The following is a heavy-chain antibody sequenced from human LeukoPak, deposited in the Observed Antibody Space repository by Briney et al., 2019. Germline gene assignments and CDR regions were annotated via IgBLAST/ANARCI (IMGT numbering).Heavy chain of an antibody. V-gene: IGHV3-23*01. D-gene: IGHD2/OR15-2a*01. J-gene: IGHJ4*02. CDR1: GFTFSSYA. CDR3: AKVLFVTQNYFDY. Sequence: PGGSLRLSCAASGFTFSSYAMSWVRQAPGKGPEWVSAISGSGGSTYYADSVKGRFTISRDNSKNTLYLQMNSLRAEDTAVYYCAKVLFVTQNYFDYWGQGTLVTVSS. CDR2: ISGSGGST.